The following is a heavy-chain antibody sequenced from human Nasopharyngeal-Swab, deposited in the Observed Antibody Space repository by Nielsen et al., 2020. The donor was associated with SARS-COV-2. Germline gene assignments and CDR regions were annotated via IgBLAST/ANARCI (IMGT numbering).Heavy chain of an antibody. Sequence: ASVKVSCKASGYTFTSYDVNWVRQATGQGLEWVGWMNPNSGNTGYAQKFQGRVTMTWNIATRTAYMELSSLRSEDTAVYYCATSGVWGQGTTVTVSS. J-gene: IGHJ6*02. CDR1: GYTFTSYD. D-gene: IGHD3-10*01. V-gene: IGHV1-8*01. CDR3: ATSGV. CDR2: MNPNSGNT.